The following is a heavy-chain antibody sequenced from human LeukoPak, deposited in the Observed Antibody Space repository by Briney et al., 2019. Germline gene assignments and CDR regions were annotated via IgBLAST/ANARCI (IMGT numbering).Heavy chain of an antibody. D-gene: IGHD2-21*01. CDR2: IYYSGST. V-gene: IGHV4-59*01. CDR3: ARVSGGGGRKNWFDP. Sequence: SETLSLTCTVSGGSISSYYWSWIRQPPGKGLEWIGYIYYSGSTNYNPSLKSRVTISVDTSKNQFSLKLSSVTAADTAVYYCARVSGGGGRKNWFDPWGQGTLVTVSS. J-gene: IGHJ5*02. CDR1: GGSISSYY.